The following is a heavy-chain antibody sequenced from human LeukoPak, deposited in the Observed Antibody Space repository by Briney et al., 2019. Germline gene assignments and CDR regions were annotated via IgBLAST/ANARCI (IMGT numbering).Heavy chain of an antibody. V-gene: IGHV4-39*01. Sequence: SETLSLTCTVYGGSISSNSYYWGWIRQPPGKGLEWIGSIYYTENTYYSPSLKSRVTMSVDTSKNQFSLKLSSVTAADTAVYYCASGYSSSSFDYWGPGTLVTVSS. CDR3: ASGYSSSSFDY. D-gene: IGHD6-6*01. CDR2: IYYTENT. CDR1: GGSISSNSYY. J-gene: IGHJ4*02.